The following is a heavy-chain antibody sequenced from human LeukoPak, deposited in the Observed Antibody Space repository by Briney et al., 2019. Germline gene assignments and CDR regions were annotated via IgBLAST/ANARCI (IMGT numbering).Heavy chain of an antibody. V-gene: IGHV1-69*05. CDR3: ARKPEGNWYFDL. J-gene: IGHJ2*01. CDR2: IIPIFGTA. CDR1: GYTFTSYD. Sequence: AASVKVSCKASGYTFTSYDISWVRQAPGQGLEWMGGIIPIFGTANYAQKFQGRVTITTDESTSTAYMELSSLRSEDTAVYYCARKPEGNWYFDLWGRGTLVTVSS. D-gene: IGHD6-13*01.